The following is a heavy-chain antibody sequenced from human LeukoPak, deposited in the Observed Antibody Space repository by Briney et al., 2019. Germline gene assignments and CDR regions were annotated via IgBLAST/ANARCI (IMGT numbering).Heavy chain of an antibody. CDR2: ISGSGGST. J-gene: IGHJ4*02. CDR3: AKVPGAPYYFDY. Sequence: PGGSLRLSCATSGFTFSSYAMSWVRQAPGKGLEWVSTISGSGGSTYYADSVKGRFTISRDNSKNMLYLQMNSLRAEDTAVYYCAKVPGAPYYFDYWGQGTLVTVSS. CDR1: GFTFSSYA. V-gene: IGHV3-23*01. D-gene: IGHD1-26*01.